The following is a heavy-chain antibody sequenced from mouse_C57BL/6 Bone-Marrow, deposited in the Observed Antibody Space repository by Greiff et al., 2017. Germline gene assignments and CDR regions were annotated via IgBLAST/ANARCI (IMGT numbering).Heavy chain of an antibody. CDR3: AGDCDGYY. D-gene: IGHD1-1*01. V-gene: IGHV12-3*01. Sequence: VQLVESGPGLVKPSQSLFLTCSTTGFPITSGYYWIWIRQSPGKPLEWMGYITHSGETSYNPSLQSPISITRETSNNQFFLQLNSVTTEDTAMYYCAGDCDGYYWGQGTTLTVSS. J-gene: IGHJ2*01. CDR2: ITHSGET. CDR1: GFPITSGYY.